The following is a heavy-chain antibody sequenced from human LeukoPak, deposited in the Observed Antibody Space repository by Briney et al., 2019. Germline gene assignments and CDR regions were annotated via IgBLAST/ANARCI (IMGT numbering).Heavy chain of an antibody. CDR3: ARSREKVGATSY. V-gene: IGHV3-30*04. J-gene: IGHJ4*02. CDR2: ISYDGSNK. CDR1: GFTFSSYA. D-gene: IGHD1-26*01. Sequence: GGSLRLSCAASGFTFSSYAMHWVRQAPGKGLEGVAVISYDGSNKYYADSVKGRFTISRDNAKNSLYLQMNSLRAEDTAVYYCARSREKVGATSYWGQGTLVTVSS.